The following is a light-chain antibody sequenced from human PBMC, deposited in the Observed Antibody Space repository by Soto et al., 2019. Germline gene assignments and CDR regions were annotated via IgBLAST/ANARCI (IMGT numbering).Light chain of an antibody. CDR2: DVS. V-gene: IGLV2-14*01. J-gene: IGLJ2*01. CDR3: SSYIRSTTLGVV. CDR1: TSDVGYYNY. Sequence: QSALTQPASVSGSPGQSITISCTGTTSDVGYYNYVSWYQRHPGKAPKLMIYDVSNRPSGVSNRFSGSKSGNTASLTISGLQAEDEADYYCSSYIRSTTLGVVFGGGTKVTVL.